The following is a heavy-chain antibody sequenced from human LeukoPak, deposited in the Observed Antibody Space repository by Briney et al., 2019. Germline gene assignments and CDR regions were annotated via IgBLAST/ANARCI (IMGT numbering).Heavy chain of an antibody. J-gene: IGHJ4*02. CDR3: AKIAETSGSYGQGYDY. CDR2: ISGSGGST. V-gene: IGHV3-23*01. Sequence: GGSLRLSCAASGFTFSSYAMSWVRQAPGRGLEWVSTISGSGGSTNYADSVKGRFTISRDNSKNTLYLQMNSLRAEDTAVFYCAKIAETSGSYGQGYDYWGQGTLVTVSS. CDR1: GFTFSSYA. D-gene: IGHD1-26*01.